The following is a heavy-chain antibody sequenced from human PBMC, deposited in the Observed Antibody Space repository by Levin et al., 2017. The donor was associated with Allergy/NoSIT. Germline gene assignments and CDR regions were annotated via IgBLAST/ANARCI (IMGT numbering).Heavy chain of an antibody. J-gene: IGHJ3*02. D-gene: IGHD3-3*01. CDR3: ARDQGGYYDFWSGYPGTPGDAFDI. V-gene: IGHV4-59*01. CDR2: IYYSGST. Sequence: SETLSLTCTVSGGSISSYYWSWIRQPPGKGLEWIGYIYYSGSTNYNPSLKSRVTISVDTSKNQFSLKLSSVTAADTAVYYCARDQGGYYDFWSGYPGTPGDAFDIWGQGTMVTVSS. CDR1: GGSISSYY.